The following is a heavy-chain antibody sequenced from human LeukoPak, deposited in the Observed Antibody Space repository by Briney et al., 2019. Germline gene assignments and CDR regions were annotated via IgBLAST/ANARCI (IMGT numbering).Heavy chain of an antibody. D-gene: IGHD6-6*01. V-gene: IGHV4-39*07. CDR3: VRDKRSSSSLDY. CDR1: GGSLSISGYY. J-gene: IGHJ4*02. CDR2: IYYSGST. Sequence: SETLSLTCTVSGGSLSISGYYWGWIRQSPGKGLEWIGSIYYSGSTYYNPSLKSRVTISVDTSKNQFSLRLISVTAADSALYYCVRDKRSSSSLDYWGQGTLVPVSS.